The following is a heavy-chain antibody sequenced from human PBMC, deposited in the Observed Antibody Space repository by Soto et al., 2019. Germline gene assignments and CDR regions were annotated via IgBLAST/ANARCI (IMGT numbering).Heavy chain of an antibody. CDR3: ARSRGYSYGYVIDY. CDR1: GYTFTGYA. V-gene: IGHV1-3*01. J-gene: IGHJ4*02. CDR2: INAVIGNA. Sequence: ASVKVSCKASGYTFTGYAMHWVRQAPGQRLEWMGWINAVIGNAKYAQKFQGRVTITADESTSTAYMELSSLRSEDTAVYYCARSRGYSYGYVIDYWGQGTLVTVSS. D-gene: IGHD5-18*01.